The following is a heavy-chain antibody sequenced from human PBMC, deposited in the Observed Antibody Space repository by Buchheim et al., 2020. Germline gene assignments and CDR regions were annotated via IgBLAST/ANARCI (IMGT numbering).Heavy chain of an antibody. J-gene: IGHJ4*02. CDR3: ARGGSTGWATDF. CDR2: IYFTGST. V-gene: IGHV4-59*08. Sequence: VQLLESGPGLVKPSETLSLTCTVSGGSITTYYWSWFRQPPGKGLEWIGHIYFTGSTNYNPSLKSRVTMSVDTSTNPFSLNLSSVTAADTAVYYCARGGSTGWATDFWGQGAL. CDR1: GGSITTYY. D-gene: IGHD6-19*01.